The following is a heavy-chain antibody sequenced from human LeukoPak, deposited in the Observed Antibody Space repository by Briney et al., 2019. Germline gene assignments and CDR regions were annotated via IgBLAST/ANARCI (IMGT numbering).Heavy chain of an antibody. J-gene: IGHJ4*02. D-gene: IGHD6-13*01. V-gene: IGHV3-23*01. CDR2: ISGGGTRT. CDR1: GFTFTTYA. CDR3: EKDKNVAVAGPGLDY. Sequence: PGGSLRLSCAASGFTFTTYALSWVRQAPGKGLEWVSDISGGGTRTYYADSVKGRFTISRDNTKNTLYLQMNSLRADDTAVYYCEKDKNVAVAGPGLDYWCRGTLVSVSS.